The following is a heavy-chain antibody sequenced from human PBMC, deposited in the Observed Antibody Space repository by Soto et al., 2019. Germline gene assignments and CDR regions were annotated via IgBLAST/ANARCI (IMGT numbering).Heavy chain of an antibody. V-gene: IGHV3-21*01. Sequence: VQLVESGGGLVKPGGSLRLSCAASGFTFSSYSMNWVRQAPGKGLEWVSSISSSSSYIYYADSVKGRFTISRDNAKNFLYLQMSSLRAEDTAVYYCARETTGVLPIVVVPAALVDYWGQGTLVTVSS. CDR1: GFTFSSYS. J-gene: IGHJ4*02. D-gene: IGHD2-2*01. CDR3: ARETTGVLPIVVVPAALVDY. CDR2: ISSSSSYI.